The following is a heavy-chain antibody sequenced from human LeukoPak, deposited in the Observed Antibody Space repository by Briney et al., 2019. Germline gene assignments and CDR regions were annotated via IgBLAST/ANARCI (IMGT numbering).Heavy chain of an antibody. J-gene: IGHJ4*02. D-gene: IGHD3-3*01. CDR1: GYSFTSYW. V-gene: IGHV5-51*01. Sequence: GESLKISCKNSGYSFTSYWIGWVCQMPGKGLEWMGIIYPGDSDTRYSPSFQGQVTISADKSISTAYLQWSSLRASDTAMYYCARWERDFWSGPDYWGQGTLVTVSS. CDR3: ARWERDFWSGPDY. CDR2: IYPGDSDT.